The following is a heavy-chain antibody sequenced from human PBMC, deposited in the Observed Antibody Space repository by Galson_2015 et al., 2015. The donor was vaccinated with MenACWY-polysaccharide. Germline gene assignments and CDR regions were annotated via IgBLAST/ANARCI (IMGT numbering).Heavy chain of an antibody. J-gene: IGHJ4*02. CDR3: AKNPKYAAAATGSYFDY. Sequence: SLRICCAASAFTFSCYAMTWVRQAPGKGLEWVSGISGSGGSTYYADSVKGRFTISRDNSKNTLYLQMNSLRADDPAVYYGAKNPKYAAAATGSYFDYWGQGTLVTVSS. V-gene: IGHV3-23*01. CDR2: ISGSGGST. CDR1: AFTFSCYA. D-gene: IGHD6-13*01.